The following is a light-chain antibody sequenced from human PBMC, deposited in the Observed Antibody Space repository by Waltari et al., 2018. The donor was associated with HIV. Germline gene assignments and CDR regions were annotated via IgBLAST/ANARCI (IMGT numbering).Light chain of an antibody. V-gene: IGLV6-57*01. CDR3: QSYDSSNVV. Sequence: NFMLTQPHSVSESPGKTVTISCTRSSGSIARNYAQWYQQRPGSSPTPVLHEDNQRPSGVPDRFSVSIDSSSNSASLTISGLKTEDEADYYCQSYDSSNVVFGGGTKLTVL. CDR1: SGSIARNY. CDR2: EDN. J-gene: IGLJ2*01.